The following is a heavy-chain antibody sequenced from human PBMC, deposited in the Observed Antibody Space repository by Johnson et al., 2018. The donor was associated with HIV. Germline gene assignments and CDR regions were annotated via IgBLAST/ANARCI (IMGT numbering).Heavy chain of an antibody. CDR2: ISYDGSNK. Sequence: VQLVESGGGLVQPGGSLRLSCAVSGFTFSNAWMRWVRQAPGKGLEWVAVISYDGSNKYYADPVKARFTISRDDARYTLYLHMNSLRVEETALYYCARDGDDGDEADDTKGAFDIWGQGTMVTVSS. V-gene: IGHV3-30-3*01. D-gene: IGHD3-9*01. CDR3: ARDGDDGDEADDTKGAFDI. CDR1: GFTFSNAW. J-gene: IGHJ3*02.